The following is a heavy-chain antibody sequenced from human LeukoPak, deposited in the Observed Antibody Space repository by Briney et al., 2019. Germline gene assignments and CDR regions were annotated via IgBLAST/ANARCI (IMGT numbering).Heavy chain of an antibody. CDR3: ARAPLYYYGSGSLDY. V-gene: IGHV1-2*02. CDR2: INPNSGGT. CDR1: GYTFTGYY. J-gene: IGHJ4*02. D-gene: IGHD3-10*01. Sequence: GASVKVSCKASGYTFTGYYMHWVRQAPGQGLEWMRWINPNSGGTNYAQKFQGRVTMTRDTSISTAYMELSRLRSDDTAVYYCARAPLYYYGSGSLDYWGQGTLVTVSS.